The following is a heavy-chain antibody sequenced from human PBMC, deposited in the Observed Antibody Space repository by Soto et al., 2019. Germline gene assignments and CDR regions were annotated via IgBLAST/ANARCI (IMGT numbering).Heavy chain of an antibody. J-gene: IGHJ5*02. Sequence: GGSLRLSCVASGFTLSDFYMSWIRQAPGKGLEWISYKNGGGSTLSYADSLRGRFTFSRDNAKTSLYLQMNSLRAEDTAVYYCARDPRNFGFDPWGQGTLVTVSS. V-gene: IGHV3-11*01. CDR2: KNGGGSTL. CDR1: GFTLSDFY. CDR3: ARDPRNFGFDP. D-gene: IGHD3-9*01.